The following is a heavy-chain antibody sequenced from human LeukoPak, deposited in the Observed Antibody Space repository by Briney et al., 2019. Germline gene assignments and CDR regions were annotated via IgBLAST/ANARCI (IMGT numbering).Heavy chain of an antibody. CDR1: GYTFTSYY. D-gene: IGHD2-15*01. V-gene: IGHV1-46*01. Sequence: GASVKVSCKASGYTFTSYYMHWVRQAPGQGLEWMGIINPSGGSTSYAQKFQGRVTMTRDTSTSTVYMELSSLRSEDTAVYYCARDPVVAANVNYGMDVWGQGTTVTVSS. J-gene: IGHJ6*02. CDR2: INPSGGST. CDR3: ARDPVVAANVNYGMDV.